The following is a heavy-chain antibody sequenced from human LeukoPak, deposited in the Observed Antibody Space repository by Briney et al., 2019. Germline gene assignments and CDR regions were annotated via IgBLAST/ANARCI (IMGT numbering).Heavy chain of an antibody. CDR2: ISAYNGNT. J-gene: IGHJ4*02. CDR3: ARDRCSGGSCAFDY. Sequence: ASVKVSCKASGYTFTSYGISWVRQAPGQGLEWMGWISAYNGNTNYAQKLQGRVTMTTDTSTSTAYMELRSLRSDDTAVYYCARDRCSGGSCAFDYWSQGTLVTVSS. V-gene: IGHV1-18*01. CDR1: GYTFTSYG. D-gene: IGHD2-15*01.